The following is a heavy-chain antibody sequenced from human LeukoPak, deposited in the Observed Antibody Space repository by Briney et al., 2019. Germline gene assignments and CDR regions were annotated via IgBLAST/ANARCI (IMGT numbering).Heavy chain of an antibody. CDR3: ARTLGYCSSTSCYAVDY. D-gene: IGHD2-2*01. J-gene: IGHJ4*02. Sequence: GESLKISCKGSGYSFTSYWIGWVRQMPGKGLEGLGIIYPGDSDTRYSPSFQGQVTISADKSISTAYLQWSSLKASDTAMYYCARTLGYCSSTSCYAVDYWGQGTLVTVSS. V-gene: IGHV5-51*01. CDR1: GYSFTSYW. CDR2: IYPGDSDT.